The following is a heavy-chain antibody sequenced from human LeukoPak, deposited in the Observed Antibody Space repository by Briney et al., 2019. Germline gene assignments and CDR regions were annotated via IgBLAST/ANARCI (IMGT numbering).Heavy chain of an antibody. V-gene: IGHV1-2*02. J-gene: IGHJ4*02. CDR2: INPNSGGT. CDR3: ARVEYFLFGSGSYFVY. Sequence: GASVKVSCKASGYTFTGYYMHWVRQAPGQGLEWMGWINPNSGGTNYAQKFQGRVTMTRDTSISTAYMELSRLRSDDTAVYYCARVEYFLFGSGSYFVYWSQGTLVTVSS. D-gene: IGHD3-10*01. CDR1: GYTFTGYY.